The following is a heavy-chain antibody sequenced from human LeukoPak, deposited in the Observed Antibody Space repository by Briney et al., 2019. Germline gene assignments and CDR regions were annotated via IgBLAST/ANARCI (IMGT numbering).Heavy chain of an antibody. V-gene: IGHV4-34*01. CDR1: GGSFRGYY. CDR3: ARKPDAFDI. CDR2: INHSGST. J-gene: IGHJ3*02. Sequence: SETLSLTCAVYGGSFRGYYWSWIRQPPGKGLEWIGEINHSGSTNYNPSLKSRVTISVDTSKNQFSLKLSSVTAADTAVYYCARKPDAFDIWGQGTMVTVSS.